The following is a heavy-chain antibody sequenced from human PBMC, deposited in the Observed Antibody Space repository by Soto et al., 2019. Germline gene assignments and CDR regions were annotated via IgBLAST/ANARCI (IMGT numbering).Heavy chain of an antibody. CDR1: GGSFSDDY. D-gene: IGHD2-21*01. CDR2: INQGGNT. V-gene: IGHV4-34*01. Sequence: KTSETLSLTCAVSGGSFSDDYWSWIRQAPGKGLEWIGEINQGGNTNYNPSVKSRVTMSVDTSRKQVYLKVTSVTAADTAVYYCGRRPKAMVVANFWGQGTLVTVSS. J-gene: IGHJ4*02. CDR3: GRRPKAMVVANF.